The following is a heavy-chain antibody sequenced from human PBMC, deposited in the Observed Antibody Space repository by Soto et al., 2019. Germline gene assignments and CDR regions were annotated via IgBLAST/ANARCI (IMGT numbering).Heavy chain of an antibody. CDR1: GDSISNYY. J-gene: IGHJ4*02. CDR2: IYPNGGT. D-gene: IGHD2-21*02. CDR3: ATERGGDSLWGFDH. Sequence: PSETLSLTCTVSGDSISNYYWSWIRQPAGRRLEWLGRIYPNGGTNFNPSLKSRVSMSLDTSKNQFSLRLTSVTAADTAVYFCATERGGDSLWGFDHWGPGTLVTVSS. V-gene: IGHV4-4*07.